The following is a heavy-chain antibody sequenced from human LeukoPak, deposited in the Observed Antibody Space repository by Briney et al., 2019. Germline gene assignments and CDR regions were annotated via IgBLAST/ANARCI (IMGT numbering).Heavy chain of an antibody. J-gene: IGHJ4*02. CDR3: ARHKTGAGSYSDY. V-gene: IGHV5-51*01. CDR1: GYTFSSYW. Sequence: GESLKISCKGSGYTFSSYWIGWVRQMPGKGLEWMGIMYPGDSDTRYSPSFQGQVTILADKSISTAYLHWSRLKASDTAIYYCARHKTGAGSYSDYWGQGTLVTVSS. D-gene: IGHD3-10*01. CDR2: MYPGDSDT.